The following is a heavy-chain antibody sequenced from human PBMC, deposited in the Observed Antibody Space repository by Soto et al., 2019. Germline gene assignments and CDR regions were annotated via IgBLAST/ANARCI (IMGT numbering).Heavy chain of an antibody. D-gene: IGHD2-21*02. V-gene: IGHV1-69*12. J-gene: IGHJ1*01. CDR2: IIPIFGTA. CDR3: ARVRGDWGYFQH. Sequence: QVQLVQSGAEVKKPGSSVKVSCKASGGTFSSYAISWVRQAPGQALEWMGGIIPIFGTANYAQKFQGRVTSTADESTSTAYMALSSRRSEDEAVYYCARVRGDWGYFQHWGQGTLVTVSS. CDR1: GGTFSSYA.